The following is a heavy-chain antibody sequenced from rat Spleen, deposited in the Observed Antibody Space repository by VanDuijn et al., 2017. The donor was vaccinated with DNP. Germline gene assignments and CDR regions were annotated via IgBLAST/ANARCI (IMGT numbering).Heavy chain of an antibody. D-gene: IGHD1-2*01. J-gene: IGHJ4*01. CDR2: INTDGGST. CDR3: ARHGPITIAAISKAMDA. V-gene: IGHV5-58*01. Sequence: EVQLVETGGGLVQPGRSLKLSCVASGFTFSSYWMYWIRQAPGEGLEWVASINTDGGSTYYPDSVKGRFTISRDNAKNTQYLQMDSLRSEDTATYYCARHGPITIAAISKAMDAWGQGTSVTVSS. CDR1: GFTFSSYW.